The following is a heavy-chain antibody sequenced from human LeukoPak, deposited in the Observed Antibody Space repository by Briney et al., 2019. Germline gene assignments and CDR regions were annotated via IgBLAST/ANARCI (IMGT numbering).Heavy chain of an antibody. CDR3: AKDKAPLLYTTSCAFDY. Sequence: GGSLRLSCTPSGFTFSSFGMHWVRQAPGKGMEWVAFIRFDESNKYYVASVKGLFTISRDNSKSTLSLQMNSLRPEDTAVYYCAKDKAPLLYTTSCAFDYWGQGTLVTVSS. V-gene: IGHV3-30*02. J-gene: IGHJ4*02. CDR1: GFTFSSFG. D-gene: IGHD2-2*01. CDR2: IRFDESNK.